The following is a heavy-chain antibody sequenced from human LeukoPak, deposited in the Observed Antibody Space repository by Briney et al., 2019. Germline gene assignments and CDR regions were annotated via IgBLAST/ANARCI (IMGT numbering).Heavy chain of an antibody. CDR3: ARAILYYDSSGYIDY. V-gene: IGHV4-39*07. CDR1: GGSISSGGYY. Sequence: SETLSLTCAVSGGSISSGGYYWGWIRQPPGKGLEWIGSIYYSGSTYYNPSLKSRVTISVDTSKNQFSLKLSSVTAADTAVYYCARAILYYDSSGYIDYWGQGTLVTVSS. D-gene: IGHD3-22*01. CDR2: IYYSGST. J-gene: IGHJ4*02.